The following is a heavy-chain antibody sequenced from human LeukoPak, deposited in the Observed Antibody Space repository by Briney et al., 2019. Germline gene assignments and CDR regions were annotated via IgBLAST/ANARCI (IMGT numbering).Heavy chain of an antibody. CDR1: GGSFFGSH. CDR3: ARDPTTVVTLPYCFDF. CDR2: INHSGRT. D-gene: IGHD4-23*01. V-gene: IGHV4-34*01. Sequence: SETLSLTCAVSGGSFFGSHWNWIRQSPEKGLGWIGEINHSGRTNYNPSPKSRVTISVDTSKSQFFLKLTSVTAADTAVYYCARDPTTVVTLPYCFDFWGQGTLVTVSA. J-gene: IGHJ4*02.